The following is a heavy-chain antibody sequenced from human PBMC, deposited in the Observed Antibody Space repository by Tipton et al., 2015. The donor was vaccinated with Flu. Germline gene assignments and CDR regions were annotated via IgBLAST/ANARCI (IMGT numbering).Heavy chain of an antibody. Sequence: TLSLTCTVSGGSISGSGSYWSWIRQLPGKGLEWIGCMHQSGSIYYNPSLKGRVAISPDTSKNQFSLNLASVTAADTAVYYCARGRDPSKVGYWGQGTLVTVSS. V-gene: IGHV4-31*03. J-gene: IGHJ4*02. CDR1: GGSISGSGSY. CDR2: MHQSGSI. D-gene: IGHD6-6*01. CDR3: ARGRDPSKVGY.